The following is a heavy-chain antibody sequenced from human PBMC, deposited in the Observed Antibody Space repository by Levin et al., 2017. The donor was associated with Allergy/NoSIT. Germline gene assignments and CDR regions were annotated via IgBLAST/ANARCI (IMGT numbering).Heavy chain of an antibody. D-gene: IGHD1-7*01. V-gene: IGHV1-46*01. Sequence: ASVKVSCKASGYTFTSYYMHWVRQAPGQGLEWMGIINPSGGSTSYAQKFQGRVTMTRDTSTSTVYMELSSLRSEDTAVYYCARAKSGGNWNYLIWFDPWGQGTLVTVSS. J-gene: IGHJ5*02. CDR2: INPSGGST. CDR1: GYTFTSYY. CDR3: ARAKSGGNWNYLIWFDP.